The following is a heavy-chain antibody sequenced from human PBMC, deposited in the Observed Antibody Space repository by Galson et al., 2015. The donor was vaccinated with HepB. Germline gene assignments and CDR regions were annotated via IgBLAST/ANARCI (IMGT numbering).Heavy chain of an antibody. D-gene: IGHD2-21*01. J-gene: IGHJ4*02. CDR2: LSRHGST. Sequence: SLRLSWAGSGVTVSSNFISWVRQAAGGRLARVSVLSRHGSTYYADSVKGRFTISRGNSKNTLYLQMNSLGAEETAVYYCVPHISFDYWGQGTLVTVSS. CDR1: GVTVSSNF. CDR3: VPHISFDY. V-gene: IGHV3-53*01.